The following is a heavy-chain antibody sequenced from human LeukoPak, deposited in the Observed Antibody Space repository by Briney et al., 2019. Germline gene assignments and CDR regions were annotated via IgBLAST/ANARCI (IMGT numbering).Heavy chain of an antibody. CDR1: GYTFIDYY. J-gene: IGHJ4*02. Sequence: ASVKVSCKASGYTFIDYYIHWIRQAPGQGLEWMGRINPITGGTDYAQKFQGKVSMTRDTSISTAYMELSSLRSEDTAVYYCARGVGAITYYFDYWGQGTLVTVSS. V-gene: IGHV1-2*06. CDR3: ARGVGAITYYFDY. D-gene: IGHD1-26*01. CDR2: INPITGGT.